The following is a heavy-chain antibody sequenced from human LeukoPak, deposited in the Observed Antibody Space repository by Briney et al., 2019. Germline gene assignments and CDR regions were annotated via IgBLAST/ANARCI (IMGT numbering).Heavy chain of an antibody. Sequence: PSETLSLTCTVSGGSISGTNYYWAWIRQPPEKGLEWIGTIYYSGSTYYNVSLKSRVTISVDTSKNQFSLNLRSVTAADTAVYYCAKSYRYGDYIFDYWGQGTLVTVSS. V-gene: IGHV4-39*07. J-gene: IGHJ4*02. CDR3: AKSYRYGDYIFDY. CDR1: GGSISGTNYY. CDR2: IYYSGST. D-gene: IGHD4-17*01.